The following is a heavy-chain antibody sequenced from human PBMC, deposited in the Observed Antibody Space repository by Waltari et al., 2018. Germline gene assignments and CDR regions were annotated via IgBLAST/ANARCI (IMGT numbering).Heavy chain of an antibody. CDR2: ISGDGTSI. D-gene: IGHD3-10*02. Sequence: EVQLVESGGGFFQPGGSLRLSCEASGFAFSNYWIHWVGQAPGRGLEGGSRISGDGTSISNADAVGGRFSISRDNYKNTVYLQIHSLRAEDTAVFYCARLMLSHPENGMDVWGQGTSVTVS. CDR1: GFAFSNYW. J-gene: IGHJ6*02. V-gene: IGHV3-74*01. CDR3: ARLMLSHPENGMDV.